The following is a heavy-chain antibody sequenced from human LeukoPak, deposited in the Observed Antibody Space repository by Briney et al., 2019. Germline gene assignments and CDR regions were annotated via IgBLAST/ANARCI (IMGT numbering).Heavy chain of an antibody. CDR1: GYTFTGYY. V-gene: IGHV1-2*06. Sequence: ASVKVSCKASGYTFTGYYMHWVRQAPGQGLEWMGRINPNSGGTNYAQKFQGRVTMTRDTSTSTVYMELSSLRSEDTAVYYCARGMLDYDFWSGFLHNYYYGMDVWGQGTTVTVSS. D-gene: IGHD3-3*01. J-gene: IGHJ6*02. CDR2: INPNSGGT. CDR3: ARGMLDYDFWSGFLHNYYYGMDV.